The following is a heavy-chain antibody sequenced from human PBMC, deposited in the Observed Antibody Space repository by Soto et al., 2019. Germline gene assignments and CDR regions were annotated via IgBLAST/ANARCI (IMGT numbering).Heavy chain of an antibody. Sequence: SETLSLTCAVYGGSFSGYYWRWISQPPGKGLEWIGEINHSGSTNYNPSLKSRVTISVDTSKNQFSLKLSSVTAADTAVYYCARGYYYRSGSDPTAYYYGMDVWGQGTTVTVSS. CDR2: INHSGST. CDR3: ARGYYYRSGSDPTAYYYGMDV. D-gene: IGHD3-10*01. CDR1: GGSFSGYY. J-gene: IGHJ6*02. V-gene: IGHV4-34*01.